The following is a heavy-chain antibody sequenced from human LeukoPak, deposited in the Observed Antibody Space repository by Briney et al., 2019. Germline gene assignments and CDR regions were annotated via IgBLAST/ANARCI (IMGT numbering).Heavy chain of an antibody. V-gene: IGHV3-53*01. Sequence: GGSLRLSFAASGFTVSCKYISWVRQASGKGLGWVSIIYSSGSTYYAHCLKGRLTISRDNSKNTLYLPMNSLRAEDTAVYYCARRVIVVGYFRYWGARTLVSVSS. CDR3: ARRVIVVGYFRY. CDR2: IYSSGST. D-gene: IGHD2-15*01. CDR1: GFTVSCKY. J-gene: IGHJ4*02.